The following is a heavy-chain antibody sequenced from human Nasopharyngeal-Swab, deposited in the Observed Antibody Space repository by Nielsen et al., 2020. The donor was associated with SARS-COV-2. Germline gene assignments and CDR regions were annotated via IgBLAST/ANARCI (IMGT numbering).Heavy chain of an antibody. V-gene: IGHV1-69*13. CDR2: IIPIFGTA. CDR3: ASGGLVRNYYYYYYMDV. J-gene: IGHJ6*03. D-gene: IGHD6-6*01. Sequence: SVQVSCKASGGTFSSCAISWVRQAPGQGLEWMGGIIPIFGTANYAQKFQGRVTITADESTSTAYMELSSLRSEDTAVYYCASGGLVRNYYYYYYMDVWGKGTTVTVSS. CDR1: GGTFSSCA.